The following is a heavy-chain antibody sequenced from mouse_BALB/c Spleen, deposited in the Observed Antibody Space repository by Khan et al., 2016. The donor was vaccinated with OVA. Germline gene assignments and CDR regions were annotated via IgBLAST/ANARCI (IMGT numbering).Heavy chain of an antibody. Sequence: EVELVESGGDLVKSGGSLKLSCAASGFTFSPYSMSWVRQTPDKRLEWVATISSDGDYTYYPDSVKGRFNISRDNAKNTLYLQMSTLKSDDTAMYYCATHLTGSFAYGGQGTLVTVSA. CDR2: ISSDGDYT. CDR3: ATHLTGSFAY. D-gene: IGHD4-1*01. CDR1: GFTFSPYS. V-gene: IGHV5-6*01. J-gene: IGHJ3*01.